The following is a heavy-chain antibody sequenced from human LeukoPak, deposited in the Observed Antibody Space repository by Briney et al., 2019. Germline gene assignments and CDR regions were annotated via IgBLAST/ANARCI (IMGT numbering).Heavy chain of an antibody. Sequence: SQTLSLTCTVSGGSISSGANYWSWIRQPPGRGLEWIGYISHSESAYYSPSLESRITISVDRSKNQFSLKLSSVTAADTAVYYCARQEQLGPFDYWGQGTLVTVSS. CDR2: ISHSESA. D-gene: IGHD6-6*01. CDR1: GGSISSGANY. CDR3: ARQEQLGPFDY. J-gene: IGHJ4*02. V-gene: IGHV4-30-2*01.